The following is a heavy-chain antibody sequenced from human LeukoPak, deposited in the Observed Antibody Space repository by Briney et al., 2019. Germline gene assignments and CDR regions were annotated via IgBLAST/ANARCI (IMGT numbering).Heavy chain of an antibody. CDR2: ISSSSSYI. Sequence: PGGSLRLSCAASGFTFSSYSMNWVHQAPGKGLEWVSSISSSSSYIYYADSVKGRFTISRDNAKNSLYLQMNSPRAEDTAVYYCARDGGIVGATCYWGQGTLVTVSS. J-gene: IGHJ4*02. CDR1: GFTFSSYS. D-gene: IGHD1-26*01. V-gene: IGHV3-21*01. CDR3: ARDGGIVGATCY.